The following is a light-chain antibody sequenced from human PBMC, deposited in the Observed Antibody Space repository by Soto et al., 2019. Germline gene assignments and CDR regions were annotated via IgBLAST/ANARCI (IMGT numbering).Light chain of an antibody. CDR3: QQLYTFPLT. CDR1: RSVLYKSNNKNH. V-gene: IGKV4-1*01. Sequence: DIVMTRSPDSLAVSLGERATMNCRCSRSVLYKSNNKNHLAWYQQKPGRAPNLLIYAASSLQGGVPLRFSGSGSGTDFTLSISSLQPEDVATYYCQQLYTFPLTFGQGTRLEIK. J-gene: IGKJ5*01. CDR2: AAS.